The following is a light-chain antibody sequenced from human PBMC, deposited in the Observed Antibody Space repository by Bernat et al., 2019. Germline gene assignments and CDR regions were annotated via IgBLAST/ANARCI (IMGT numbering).Light chain of an antibody. CDR1: QSVRTSY. J-gene: IGKJ2*01. Sequence: EIVLTQSPGTLSLSPGERATLSCRASQSVRTSYLAWYQQKPGQAPRPLIYAASSRATGIPDRFSGSGSGTDFTLTISRLEPEDFAVYYCQQYGSSSYTFGQGTKLEIK. CDR2: AAS. V-gene: IGKV3-20*01. CDR3: QQYGSSSYT.